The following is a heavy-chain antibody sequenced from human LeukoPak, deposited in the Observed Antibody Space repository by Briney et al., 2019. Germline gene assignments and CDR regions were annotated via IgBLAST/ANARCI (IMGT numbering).Heavy chain of an antibody. D-gene: IGHD2-8*01. CDR1: GFSFSSYE. Sequence: GGSLRLSCAASGFSFSSYEMNWVRQAPGKGLEWVSYISSSGSTIYSADSVKGRFPISRDDLKSTVFLQMDSLRAEDTAVYYCAQGMYYYDLWGQGTLVTVSS. CDR2: ISSSGSTI. J-gene: IGHJ4*02. V-gene: IGHV3-48*03. CDR3: AQGMYYYDL.